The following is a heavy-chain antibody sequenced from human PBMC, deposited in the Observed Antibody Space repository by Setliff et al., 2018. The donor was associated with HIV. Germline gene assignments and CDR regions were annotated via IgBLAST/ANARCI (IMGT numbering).Heavy chain of an antibody. J-gene: IGHJ6*03. CDR1: GYTFTGYY. Sequence: ASVKVSCKASGYTFTGYYMHWVRQAPGQGLEWMGRINPNSGGTNYAQKFQGRVTMARDTSISTAYMELSRLRSDDTAVYYCARNYYDSSGYRHYYYYYYMDVWGKGTTVTVSS. V-gene: IGHV1-2*06. CDR3: ARNYYDSSGYRHYYYYYYMDV. D-gene: IGHD3-22*01. CDR2: INPNSGGT.